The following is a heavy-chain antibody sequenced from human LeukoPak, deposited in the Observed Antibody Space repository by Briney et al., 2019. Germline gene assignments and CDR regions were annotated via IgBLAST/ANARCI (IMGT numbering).Heavy chain of an antibody. J-gene: IGHJ4*02. CDR3: ARDRPTGSYYSIDY. V-gene: IGHV3-64*04. Sequence: GGSLRLSCSGSGFTFSSYPMHWVRQAPGKGLEYVSAISFDGGSTYHADSVKGRFIISRDNSKNTVYLQMNSLRVEDTAIYYCARDRPTGSYYSIDYWGQGTLAAVSS. CDR2: ISFDGGST. D-gene: IGHD1-26*01. CDR1: GFTFSSYP.